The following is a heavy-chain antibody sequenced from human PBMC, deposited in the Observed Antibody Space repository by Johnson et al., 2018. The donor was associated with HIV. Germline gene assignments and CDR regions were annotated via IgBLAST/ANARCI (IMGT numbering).Heavy chain of an antibody. CDR1: GFTFDDYA. Sequence: LLVESGGGLVQPGRSLRLSCAASGFTFDDYAMHWVRQAPGKGLEWVSGISWNSGSIGYADSVKGRFTISRDNAKNSLYLQMNSLRAEDTALYYCAKDMRISSTGAFDIWGQGTMVTVSS. J-gene: IGHJ3*02. D-gene: IGHD6-13*01. CDR3: AKDMRISSTGAFDI. CDR2: ISWNSGSI. V-gene: IGHV3-9*01.